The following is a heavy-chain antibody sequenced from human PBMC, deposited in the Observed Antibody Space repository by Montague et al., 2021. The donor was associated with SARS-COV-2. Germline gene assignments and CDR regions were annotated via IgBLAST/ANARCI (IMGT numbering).Heavy chain of an antibody. D-gene: IGHD3-22*01. CDR3: AKDLTTSTSKYVDS. J-gene: IGHJ4*02. V-gene: IGHV3-9*01. Sequence: SLRLSCAASGFTFSDFTMNWVRQAPGKGLEWVSCISCDGGFKGYADSVKGRFTISRDNARNSLYLQMNSLRPEDTALYYCAKDLTTSTSKYVDSWGQGTLVTVSS. CDR2: ISCDGGFK. CDR1: GFTFSDFT.